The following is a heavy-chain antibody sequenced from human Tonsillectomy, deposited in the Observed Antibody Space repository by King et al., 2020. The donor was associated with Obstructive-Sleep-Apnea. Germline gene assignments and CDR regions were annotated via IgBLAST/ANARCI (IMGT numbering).Heavy chain of an antibody. CDR1: GYTFTGYY. CDR2: INPNSGNT. V-gene: IGHV1-2*02. CDR3: ARPPPDHGDYEVFDY. D-gene: IGHD4-17*01. J-gene: IGHJ4*02. Sequence: VQLVESGAEVKKPGASVKVSCKASGYTFTGYYLHWVRQAPGQGLEWMGWINPNSGNTNYAQKFQGRVAMTRDTSITTAYMELSRLTSDDTAVYYCARPPPDHGDYEVFDYWGQGTLVTVSS.